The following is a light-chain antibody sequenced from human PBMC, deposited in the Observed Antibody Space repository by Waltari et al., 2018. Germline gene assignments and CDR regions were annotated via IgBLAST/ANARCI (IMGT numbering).Light chain of an antibody. Sequence: QSALTQPRSLSGSPSQSVTISCTGTSSDVGGYNYVSWYQQYPGRAPKVVIYNVSKRPSGVPDRFSGSKSGNTASLTISGLQAEDEAEYYCCSYAGNYLRVFGGGTRLTVL. CDR2: NVS. V-gene: IGLV2-11*01. CDR1: SSDVGGYNY. J-gene: IGLJ3*02. CDR3: CSYAGNYLRV.